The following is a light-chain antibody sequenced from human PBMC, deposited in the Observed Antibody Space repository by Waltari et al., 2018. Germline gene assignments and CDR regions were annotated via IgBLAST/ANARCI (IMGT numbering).Light chain of an antibody. CDR3: CSYAGSTSYV. J-gene: IGLJ1*01. V-gene: IGLV2-23*02. CDR1: SSDVGSYNL. CDR2: EVS. Sequence: QSALTQPASVSGSPGQSITISCTGTSSDVGSYNLVSWYQQHPVKAPKLMIYEVSKRPSWVSNRFSGSKSGNTASLTISGLQAEDEADYYCCSYAGSTSYVFGTGTKVTVL.